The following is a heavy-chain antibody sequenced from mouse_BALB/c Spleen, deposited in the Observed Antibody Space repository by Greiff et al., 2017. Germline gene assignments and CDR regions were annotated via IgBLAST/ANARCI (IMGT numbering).Heavy chain of an antibody. CDR2: ISYSGST. CDR3: ARSGYYYGSSYVGMGY. J-gene: IGHJ4*01. CDR1: GYSITSDYA. Sequence: ESGPGLVKPSQSLSLTCTVTGYSITSDYAWNWIRQFPGNKLEWMGYISYSGSTSYNPSLKSRISITRDTSKNQFFLQLNSVTTEDTATYYCARSGYYYGSSYVGMGYWGQGTSVTVSS. D-gene: IGHD1-1*01. V-gene: IGHV3-2*02.